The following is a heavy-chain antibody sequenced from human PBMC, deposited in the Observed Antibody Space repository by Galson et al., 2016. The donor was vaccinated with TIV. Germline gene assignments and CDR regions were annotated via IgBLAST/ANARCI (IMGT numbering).Heavy chain of an antibody. D-gene: IGHD4-17*01. CDR2: VNPGGSTI. Sequence: QSGAEVKKPGESLKISCKASGYSFTSQWIAWVRQVPGKGLEWVGVVNPGGSTIRYSPSFQGQVTISSDKSISTACLQWISLRASDTATYYCARQYDFGYNRGGAFDICGQGTVVIVSS. CDR1: GYSFTSQW. CDR3: ARQYDFGYNRGGAFDI. V-gene: IGHV5-51*03. J-gene: IGHJ3*02.